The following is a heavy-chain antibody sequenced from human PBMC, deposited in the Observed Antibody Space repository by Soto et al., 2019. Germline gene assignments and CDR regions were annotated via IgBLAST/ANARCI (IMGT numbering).Heavy chain of an antibody. CDR3: ARGAENRLYGDYGGYYYYMDV. Sequence: SETLSLTCAVYGGSFSGYYWSWIRQPPGKGLEWIGEINHSGSTNYNPSLKSRVTISVDTSKNQFSLKLSSVTAADTAVYYCARGAENRLYGDYGGYYYYMDVWGKGTTVTVSS. D-gene: IGHD4-17*01. CDR1: GGSFSGYY. V-gene: IGHV4-34*01. CDR2: INHSGST. J-gene: IGHJ6*03.